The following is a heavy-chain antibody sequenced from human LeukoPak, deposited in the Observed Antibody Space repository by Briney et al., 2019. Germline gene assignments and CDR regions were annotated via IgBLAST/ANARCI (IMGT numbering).Heavy chain of an antibody. D-gene: IGHD6-19*01. Sequence: SETLSLPCTVSGGSISSYYWNWVRQPPGKGLEWLGYISYTWSTNYSASLKSRVPISVDTSKNQFSLKLNSVTAADTAVYYCAREVAGTHFDYWGQGTLVTVSS. CDR1: GGSISSYY. J-gene: IGHJ4*02. CDR2: ISYTWST. CDR3: AREVAGTHFDY. V-gene: IGHV4-59*01.